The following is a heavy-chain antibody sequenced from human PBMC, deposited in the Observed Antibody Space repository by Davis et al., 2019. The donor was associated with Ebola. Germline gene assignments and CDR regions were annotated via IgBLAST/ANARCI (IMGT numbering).Heavy chain of an antibody. J-gene: IGHJ4*02. D-gene: IGHD4-17*01. V-gene: IGHV3-7*01. CDR3: TRDYGDYINDY. CDR2: IKEDGSEK. CDR1: GFTFSSYW. Sequence: GESLKISCAASGFTFSSYWMSWVRQAPGKGLEWVANIKEDGSEKYYVDSVRGRFTISRDNAKNTLYLQMNSLRVEDTAVYYCTRDYGDYINDYWGQGTLVTVSS.